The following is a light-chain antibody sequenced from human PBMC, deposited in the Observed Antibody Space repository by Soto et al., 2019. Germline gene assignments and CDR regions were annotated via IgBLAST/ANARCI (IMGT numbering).Light chain of an antibody. CDR3: CSYAGSSTV. CDR1: SSDVGSYNL. J-gene: IGLJ1*01. Sequence: QSALTQPASVSGSPGQSITISCTGTSSDVGSYNLVSWYQQHPGKAPKLMICEVSKRPSGVSNRFSGSKSGNTASLTISGLQAEDEADYYCCSYAGSSTVFGNGTKVTFL. CDR2: EVS. V-gene: IGLV2-23*02.